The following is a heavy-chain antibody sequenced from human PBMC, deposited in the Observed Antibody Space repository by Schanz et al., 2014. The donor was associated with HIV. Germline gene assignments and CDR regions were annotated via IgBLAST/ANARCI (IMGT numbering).Heavy chain of an antibody. CDR3: ARDLVDSSTWYDAFDI. Sequence: QVQLVQSGAEVKKPGASVRLSCKASGYSFNDYYIHWVRQAPGQGLEWMGWISPDSGATDYAQKFQGRVTMSMDTSISTAYMEVRSLRSDDTALYFCARDLVDSSTWYDAFDIWGQGTKVTVSS. CDR2: ISPDSGAT. D-gene: IGHD6-13*01. J-gene: IGHJ3*02. V-gene: IGHV1-2*02. CDR1: GYSFNDYY.